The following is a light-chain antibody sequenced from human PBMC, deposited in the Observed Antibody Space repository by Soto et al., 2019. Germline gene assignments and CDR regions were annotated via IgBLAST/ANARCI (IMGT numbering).Light chain of an antibody. J-gene: IGKJ1*01. CDR1: QSISSW. CDR3: QQYNSYPWT. V-gene: IGKV1-5*03. CDR2: KAT. Sequence: DIQMTQSPSTLSASVGDSVTITCRASQSISSWLAWYQQKPGKAPKLLIYKATSLESGVPSRFSGSGSGTEFTLTISSLQRDDFATYYCQQYNSYPWTCGQGTKVEIK.